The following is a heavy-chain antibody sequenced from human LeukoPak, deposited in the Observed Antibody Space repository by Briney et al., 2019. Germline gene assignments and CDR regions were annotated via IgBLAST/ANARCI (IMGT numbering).Heavy chain of an antibody. D-gene: IGHD3-10*01. CDR2: IYYSGST. CDR1: EGSISSYY. Sequence: ETLSLTCTVSEGSISSYYWSWFRQPPGKGLEWIGYIYYSGSTNHNPSRKSRVTISVDTSKNQFSLKLNSVTAADTAVYYCARDRITMVRGALRYYGMDVWGQGTTVTVSS. CDR3: ARDRITMVRGALRYYGMDV. J-gene: IGHJ6*02. V-gene: IGHV4-59*01.